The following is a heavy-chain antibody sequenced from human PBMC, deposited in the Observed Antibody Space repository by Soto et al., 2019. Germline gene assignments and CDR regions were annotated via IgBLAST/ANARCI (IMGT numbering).Heavy chain of an antibody. CDR3: ARGHRFDYYDSSGYSYYFDY. V-gene: IGHV3-64*04. CDR1: GFTFSNYA. D-gene: IGHD3-22*01. Sequence: GGSLRLSCSASGFTFSNYAMRWVRQAPGKGLEFVSAISTNGDSTYYADSVKGRFTISRDNSKNTLYLQMNSLRAEDTAVYYCARGHRFDYYDSSGYSYYFDYWGQGTLVTVSS. J-gene: IGHJ4*02. CDR2: ISTNGDST.